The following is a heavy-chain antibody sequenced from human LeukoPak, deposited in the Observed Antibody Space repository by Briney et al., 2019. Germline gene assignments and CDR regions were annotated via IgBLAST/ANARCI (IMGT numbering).Heavy chain of an antibody. CDR2: IKPDGIDK. J-gene: IGHJ6*03. Sequence: GGSLRLSCVGSGFTFRSHWVNRVRQSPRKGLEWVANIKPDGIDKYYVDSARGRFTVSRDNAKNSAFLQMNSLRAEDTAIYYCARDYFDSSDYPQTYYYYYMDVWGKGTTVTVSS. V-gene: IGHV3-7*01. D-gene: IGHD3-22*01. CDR1: GFTFRSHW. CDR3: ARDYFDSSDYPQTYYYYYMDV.